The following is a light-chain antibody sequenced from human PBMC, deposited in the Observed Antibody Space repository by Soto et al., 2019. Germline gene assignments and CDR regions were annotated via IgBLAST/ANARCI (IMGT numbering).Light chain of an antibody. CDR1: QGISNA. Sequence: AIQLTQSPSSLSASVGDRVTITCRASQGISNAVAWYQQKPGKAPELLIYDASSLQSGVPSRFSGSGSGTDFTLTINSLQPEDSANYYCQQFNSKPHTFGRGTTVQI. CDR3: QQFNSKPHT. J-gene: IGKJ4*01. CDR2: DAS. V-gene: IGKV1-13*02.